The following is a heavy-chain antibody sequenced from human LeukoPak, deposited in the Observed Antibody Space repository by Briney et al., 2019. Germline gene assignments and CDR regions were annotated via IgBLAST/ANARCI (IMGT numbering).Heavy chain of an antibody. CDR3: AAATLTRGTFDY. V-gene: IGHV4-4*07. CDR1: GGSISSYY. CDR2: IYTSGST. J-gene: IGHJ4*02. Sequence: KASETLSLTCTVSGGSISSYYWSWIRQPAGKGLEWIGRIYTSGSTNYNPSLKSRVTISVDKSKNQFSLKLSSVTAADTAAYYCAAATLTRGTFDYWGQGTLVTVSS. D-gene: IGHD2-15*01.